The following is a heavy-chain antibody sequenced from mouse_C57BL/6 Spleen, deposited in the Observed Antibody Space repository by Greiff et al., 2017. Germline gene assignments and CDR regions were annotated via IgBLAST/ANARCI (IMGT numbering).Heavy chain of an antibody. D-gene: IGHD3-3*01. V-gene: IGHV7-3*01. CDR1: GFTFTDYY. J-gene: IGHJ2*01. CDR3: ARYKGTHYFDY. CDR2: IRNKANGYTT. Sequence: EVKLQESGGGLVQPGGSLSLSCAASGFTFTDYYMSWVRQPPGKALEWLGFIRNKANGYTTEYSASVKGRFTISRDNSQSILYLQMNALRAEDSATYYCARYKGTHYFDYWGQGTTLTVSS.